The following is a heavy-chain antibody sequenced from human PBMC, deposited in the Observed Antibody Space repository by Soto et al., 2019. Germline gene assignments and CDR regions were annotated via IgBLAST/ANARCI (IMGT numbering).Heavy chain of an antibody. CDR3: AKDPSKTTVTPPNDAFDI. D-gene: IGHD4-17*01. Sequence: EVQLLESGGGLVQPGGSLRLSCAASGFTFSSYAMSWVRQAPGKGLEWVSAISGSGGSTYYADSVKGRFTISRDNSKNTLYLQMNSLRAEDTAVYYCAKDPSKTTVTPPNDAFDIWGQGTMVTVSS. J-gene: IGHJ3*02. CDR2: ISGSGGST. CDR1: GFTFSSYA. V-gene: IGHV3-23*01.